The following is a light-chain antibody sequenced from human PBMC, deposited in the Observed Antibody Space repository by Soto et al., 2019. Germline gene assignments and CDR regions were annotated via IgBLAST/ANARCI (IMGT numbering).Light chain of an antibody. J-gene: IGLJ1*01. Sequence: QSVLTQPASVSGSPGQSITISCTGTSSDVGGYNYVSWYQQHPGQAPKLMIYDVSNRPSGVSNRFSGSKSGNTASLTISGLQAEDEADSYCSSYTSSSTYAFGTGTKLTVL. V-gene: IGLV2-14*01. CDR2: DVS. CDR1: SSDVGGYNY. CDR3: SSYTSSSTYA.